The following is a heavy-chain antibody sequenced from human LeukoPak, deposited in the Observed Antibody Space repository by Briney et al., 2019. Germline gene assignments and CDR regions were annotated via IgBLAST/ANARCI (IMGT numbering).Heavy chain of an antibody. D-gene: IGHD1-7*01. J-gene: IGHJ3*02. CDR2: IGSRSAYT. V-gene: IGHV3-21*01. CDR1: GFTFSSYS. CDR3: ARGGLNFDAFDI. Sequence: PGGSLRLSCAASGFTFSSYSMNWVRQAPGKGLEWVSSIGSRSAYTYYADSVKGRFTISRDNTKNSLYLQMNSLRAGDTAVYYCARGGLNFDAFDIWGQGPWSPSLQ.